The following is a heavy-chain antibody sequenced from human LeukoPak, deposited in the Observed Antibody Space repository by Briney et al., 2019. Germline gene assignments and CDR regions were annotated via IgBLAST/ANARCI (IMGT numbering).Heavy chain of an antibody. V-gene: IGHV3-7*03. D-gene: IGHD6-19*01. CDR3: ARMSGIAVAAIWISYFDY. Sequence: GESLRLSCAASGFTFGAYYMTWVRQAPGKGLEWLANIKQDGSEKYYVDSVKGRFTISRDNATNSLYLQMNSLRAEDTAVYHCARMSGIAVAAIWISYFDYWGQGTLVTVSS. CDR2: IKQDGSEK. CDR1: GFTFGAYY. J-gene: IGHJ4*02.